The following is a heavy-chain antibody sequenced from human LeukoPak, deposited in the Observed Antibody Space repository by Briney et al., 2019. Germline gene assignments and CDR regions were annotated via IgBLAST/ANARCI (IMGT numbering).Heavy chain of an antibody. D-gene: IGHD6-6*01. CDR3: ARDEYSSSSGYYYYYMDV. J-gene: IGHJ6*03. CDR2: IIPIFGTA. V-gene: IGHV1-69*13. Sequence: GASVEVSCKASGGTFSSYAISWVRQAPGQGLEWMGGIIPIFGTANYAQKFQGRVTITADESTSTAYMELSSLRSEDTAVYYCARDEYSSSSGYYYYYMDVWGKGTTVTVSS. CDR1: GGTFSSYA.